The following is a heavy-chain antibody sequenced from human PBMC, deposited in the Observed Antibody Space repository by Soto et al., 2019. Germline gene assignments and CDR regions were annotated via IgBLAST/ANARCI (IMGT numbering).Heavy chain of an antibody. Sequence: PSKTLSLTCSVSGGSISSSSYYCGWIRQPPGKGLEWIGSIYYSGSTYSNPSLKSRATISADTSKNQLSIKLRSVTAADTAVYYCERSFYDGIDVRYLFDDWGQGNLVT. CDR2: IYYSGST. CDR3: ERSFYDGIDVRYLFDD. CDR1: GGSISSSSYY. V-gene: IGHV4-39*01. J-gene: IGHJ4*02. D-gene: IGHD3-22*01.